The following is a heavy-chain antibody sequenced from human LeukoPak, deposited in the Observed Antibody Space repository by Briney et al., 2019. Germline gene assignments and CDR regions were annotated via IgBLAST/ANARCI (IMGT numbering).Heavy chain of an antibody. J-gene: IGHJ4*02. CDR1: GFTFRDAW. V-gene: IGHV3-30*02. D-gene: IGHD4-17*01. Sequence: PGGSLRLSCAASGFTFRDAWMTWVRQAPGKGLEWVAFIRYDGSNKYYADSVKGRFTISRDNSKNTLYLQMNSLRAEDTAVYYCAKDNGDYVPFDYWGQGTLVTVSS. CDR3: AKDNGDYVPFDY. CDR2: IRYDGSNK.